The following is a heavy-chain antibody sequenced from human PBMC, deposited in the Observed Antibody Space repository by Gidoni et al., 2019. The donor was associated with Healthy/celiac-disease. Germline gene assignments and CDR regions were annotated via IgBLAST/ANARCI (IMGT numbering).Heavy chain of an antibody. Sequence: EVQLVESGGGLVKPGGSLRLSCAASGFTFSSYSMNWVRQAPGKGLEWVSSISSSSSYIYYADSVKGRFTISRDNAKNSLYLQMNSLRAEDTAVYYCAGALDGYNHEGDWGQGTLVTVSS. CDR2: ISSSSSYI. D-gene: IGHD5-12*01. CDR1: GFTFSSYS. CDR3: AGALDGYNHEGD. J-gene: IGHJ4*02. V-gene: IGHV3-21*01.